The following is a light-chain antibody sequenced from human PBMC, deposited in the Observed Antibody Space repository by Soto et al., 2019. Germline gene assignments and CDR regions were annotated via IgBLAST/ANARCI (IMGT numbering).Light chain of an antibody. J-gene: IGKJ2*01. V-gene: IGKV3-20*01. CDR1: QSISSSY. CDR3: QQYGISSHT. CDR2: GAS. Sequence: EVVLTQSPGTLSLSPGERATLSCRDSQSISSSYLAWYQQRPGQAPRLLTHGASSRATGIPDRFSGSGSGTDFTLTISRLEPEDFAVYYCQQYGISSHTFGQGTKLEIK.